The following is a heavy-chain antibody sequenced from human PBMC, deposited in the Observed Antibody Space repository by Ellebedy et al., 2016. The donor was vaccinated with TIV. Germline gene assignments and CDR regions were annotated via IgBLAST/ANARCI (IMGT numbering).Heavy chain of an antibody. CDR3: ARHGSSMVRGVINTYYWYFDL. D-gene: IGHD3-10*01. CDR1: GVSISSSPHY. Sequence: SETLSLTCSVSGVSISSSPHYWGWIRQPPGKGLEWIGSIYYSGSTYYNPSLKNRVTISVDTSKNQFSLKLSSVTAADTAVYYCARHGSSMVRGVINTYYWYFDLWGRGTLVTVSS. J-gene: IGHJ2*01. V-gene: IGHV4-39*01. CDR2: IYYSGST.